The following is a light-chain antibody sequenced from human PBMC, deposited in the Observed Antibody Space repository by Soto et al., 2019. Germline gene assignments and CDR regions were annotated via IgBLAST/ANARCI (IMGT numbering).Light chain of an antibody. Sequence: DIQMTQSPSTLSASVGDRVTITCRASQSIGDSLAWYQQKPGKAPYLLISDVSSLERGVPSRFSGSGSGTEFTLTISSMQPDDFATFYCQQYNGYSRTFGQGTKVGI. CDR3: QQYNGYSRT. CDR2: DVS. J-gene: IGKJ1*01. CDR1: QSIGDS. V-gene: IGKV1-5*01.